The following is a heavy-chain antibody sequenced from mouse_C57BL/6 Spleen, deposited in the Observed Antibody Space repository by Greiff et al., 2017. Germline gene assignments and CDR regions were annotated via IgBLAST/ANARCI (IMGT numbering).Heavy chain of an antibody. CDR1: GYTFTDYY. J-gene: IGHJ2*01. V-gene: IGHV1-76*01. Sequence: QVQLKQSGAELVRPGASVKLSCKASGYTFTDYYINWVKQRPGQGLEWIARIYPGSGNTYYNEKFKGKATLTAEKSSSTAYMQLSSLTSEDSAVYFGARGRELAPYYYGDWGQGTTLTVSS. D-gene: IGHD1-1*01. CDR2: IYPGSGNT. CDR3: ARGRELAPYYYGD.